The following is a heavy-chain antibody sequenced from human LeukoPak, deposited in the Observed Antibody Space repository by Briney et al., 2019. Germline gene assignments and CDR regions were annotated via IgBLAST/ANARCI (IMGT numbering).Heavy chain of an antibody. Sequence: SETLSLTCTVSGGSISSYYWSWIRQPAGKGLEWIGRFYTSGSTDYNPSLKSRVTISVDTSKNQFSLKLSSVTAADTAVYYCAGGAAAGRIDYWGQGTLVTVSS. D-gene: IGHD6-13*01. CDR2: FYTSGST. V-gene: IGHV4-4*07. CDR1: GGSISSYY. CDR3: AGGAAAGRIDY. J-gene: IGHJ4*02.